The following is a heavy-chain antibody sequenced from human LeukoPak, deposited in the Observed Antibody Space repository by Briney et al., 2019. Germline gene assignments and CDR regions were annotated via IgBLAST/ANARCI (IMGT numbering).Heavy chain of an antibody. Sequence: ASVKVSCKASGYTFTSYGISWVRQAPGQGLEWMGWISAYNGNTNYAQKLQGRVTMTTDTSTSTAYMEVRSLRSDDTAVYYCARAPYYDFWSGYYTNYYGMDVWGQGTTVTVSS. CDR3: ARAPYYDFWSGYYTNYYGMDV. D-gene: IGHD3-3*01. CDR2: ISAYNGNT. J-gene: IGHJ6*02. V-gene: IGHV1-18*01. CDR1: GYTFTSYG.